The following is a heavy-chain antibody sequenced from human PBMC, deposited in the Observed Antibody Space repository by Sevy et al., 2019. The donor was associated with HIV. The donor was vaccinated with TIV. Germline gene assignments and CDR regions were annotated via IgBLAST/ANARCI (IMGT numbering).Heavy chain of an antibody. J-gene: IGHJ4*02. D-gene: IGHD4-4*01. CDR1: GFTFRSYE. Sequence: GGSLRLSCEASGFTFRSYEMNWVRQAPGKGLEWLSYISTGGRTIYYIYSVKGRFTISRDNAKNSLHLQMNSLRDEDTAVYYCATTRRDDYNYYFEYWGQGTLVTVSS. CDR2: ISTGGRTI. CDR3: ATTRRDDYNYYFEY. V-gene: IGHV3-48*03.